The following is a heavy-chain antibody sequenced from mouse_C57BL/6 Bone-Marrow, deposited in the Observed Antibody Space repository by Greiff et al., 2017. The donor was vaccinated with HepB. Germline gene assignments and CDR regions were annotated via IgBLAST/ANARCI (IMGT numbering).Heavy chain of an antibody. CDR3: ARKRRDAVVATPVAY. D-gene: IGHD1-1*01. CDR1: GFTFSDYG. J-gene: IGHJ3*01. CDR2: ISSGSSTI. Sequence: EVKLVESGGGLVKPGGSLKLSCAASGFTFSDYGMHWVRQAPEKGLEWVAYISSGSSTIYYADTVKGRFTISRDNAKNTLFLQMTSLRSEDTAMYYCARKRRDAVVATPVAYWGQGTLVTVSA. V-gene: IGHV5-17*01.